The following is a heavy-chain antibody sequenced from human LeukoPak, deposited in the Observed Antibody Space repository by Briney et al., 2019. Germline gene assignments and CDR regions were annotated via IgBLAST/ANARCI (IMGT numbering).Heavy chain of an antibody. V-gene: IGHV4-30-2*01. D-gene: IGHD1-26*01. CDR2: IYHSGST. Sequence: SETLSLTCTVSGGSISSGGYYWSWIRQPPGKGLEWIGYIYHSGSTYYNPSLKSRVTISVDRSKNKFSLKLSSVTAAETAVYYCARDYGGSYGDYYYYYMDVWGKGTTVTVSS. CDR3: ARDYGGSYGDYYYYYMDV. J-gene: IGHJ6*03. CDR1: GGSISSGGYY.